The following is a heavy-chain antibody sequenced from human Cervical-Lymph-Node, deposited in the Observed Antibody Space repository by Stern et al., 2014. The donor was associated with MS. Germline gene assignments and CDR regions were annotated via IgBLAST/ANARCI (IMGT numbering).Heavy chain of an antibody. CDR2: ISAYNGNT. CDR1: GYTFTSYG. V-gene: IGHV1-18*01. CDR3: ARDDGYCSSTSCYVGWFDP. Sequence: QVQLVQSGAEVKKPGASVKVSCKASGYTFTSYGISWVRQAPGPGLEWMGWISAYNGNTNYAQKLQGRVTMTTDTSTSTAYMELRSLRSDDTAVYYCARDDGYCSSTSCYVGWFDPWGQGTLVTVSS. J-gene: IGHJ5*02. D-gene: IGHD2-2*01.